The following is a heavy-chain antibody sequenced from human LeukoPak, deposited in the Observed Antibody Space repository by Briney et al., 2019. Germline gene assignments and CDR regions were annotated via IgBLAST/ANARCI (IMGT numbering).Heavy chain of an antibody. J-gene: IGHJ6*02. CDR2: ISAYNGNT. Sequence: ASVKVSCKASGGTFSSYAISWVRQAPGQGLEWMGWISAYNGNTNYAQKLQGRVTMTTDTSTSTAYMELRSLRSDDTAVYYCARVDLYSSGWPYYYYGMDVWGQGTTVTVSS. D-gene: IGHD6-19*01. V-gene: IGHV1-18*01. CDR3: ARVDLYSSGWPYYYYGMDV. CDR1: GGTFSSYA.